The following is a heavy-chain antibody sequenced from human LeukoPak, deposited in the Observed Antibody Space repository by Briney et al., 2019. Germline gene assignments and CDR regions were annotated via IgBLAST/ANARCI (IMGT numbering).Heavy chain of an antibody. J-gene: IGHJ6*03. V-gene: IGHV1-2*02. D-gene: IGHD1-26*01. CDR2: INTNSSGT. CDR3: ARGWSGSYYSHYYYYMDV. Sequence: ASVKLSCKASGYTFTGYNMHWVRQAPGQGLEWMGWINTNSSGTNYAQKFQGRVTMTRDTSISTAYMELSRLRSDDTAVYYCARGWSGSYYSHYYYYMDVWGKGTTVTVSS. CDR1: GYTFTGYN.